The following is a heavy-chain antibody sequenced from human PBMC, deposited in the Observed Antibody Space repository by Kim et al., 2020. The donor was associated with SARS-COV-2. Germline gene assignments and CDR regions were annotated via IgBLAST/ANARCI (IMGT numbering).Heavy chain of an antibody. CDR3: ARRRMTQYYYYGMDV. J-gene: IGHJ6*02. Sequence: QKCQGRVTITAEESKSTAYLGMSSLRSEDTAVYYCARRRMTQYYYYGMDVWGQGTTVTVSS. D-gene: IGHD2-15*01. V-gene: IGHV1-69*01.